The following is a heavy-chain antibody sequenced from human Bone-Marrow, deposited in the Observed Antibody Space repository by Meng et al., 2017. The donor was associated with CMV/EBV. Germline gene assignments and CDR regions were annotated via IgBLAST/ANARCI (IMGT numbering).Heavy chain of an antibody. CDR3: AKDPGITGTTGYFDY. CDR2: IKHDESEK. J-gene: IGHJ4*02. Sequence: GGSLRLSCAASGFTFSSYWMSWVRQAPGKGLEWVANIKHDESEKNSVDSVKGRFTISRDNAKKSLYLQMNSLRAEDTALYYCAKDPGITGTTGYFDYWGQGTLVTVSS. V-gene: IGHV3-7*03. D-gene: IGHD1-7*01. CDR1: GFTFSSYW.